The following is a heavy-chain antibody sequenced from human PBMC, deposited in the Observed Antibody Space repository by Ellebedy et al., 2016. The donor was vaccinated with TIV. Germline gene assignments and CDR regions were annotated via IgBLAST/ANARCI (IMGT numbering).Heavy chain of an antibody. CDR1: GGSISRSSYY. Sequence: MPSETLSLTCTVSGGSISRSSYYWGWVRQPPGKGLEWIASIYYSGSTNYNPSLKSRVTISIDTSKNQFSLRLTSVTAADTAVYYCARDDPAGWLDPWGQGTLVTVSS. V-gene: IGHV4-39*07. CDR3: ARDDPAGWLDP. J-gene: IGHJ5*02. CDR2: IYYSGST. D-gene: IGHD3-10*01.